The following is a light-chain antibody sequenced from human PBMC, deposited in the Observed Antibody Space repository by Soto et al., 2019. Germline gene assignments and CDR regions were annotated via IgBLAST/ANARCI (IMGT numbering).Light chain of an antibody. CDR2: GAS. J-gene: IGKJ4*01. V-gene: IGKV3-20*01. CDR3: QRYGSSSLS. CDR1: QSLSSTY. Sequence: EIVLTQSPGTLSLSPGESATLFCRASQSLSSTYLAWYQQRPGQAPRLLIFGASNRATGIPDRFRGSGSGTDFTLTISRLEPGDFAVYYCQRYGSSSLSFGGGTRVEI.